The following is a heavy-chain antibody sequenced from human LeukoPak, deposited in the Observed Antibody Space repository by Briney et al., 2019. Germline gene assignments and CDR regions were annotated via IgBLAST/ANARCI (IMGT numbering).Heavy chain of an antibody. V-gene: IGHV3-74*01. CDR1: GFTLSSYS. J-gene: IGHJ4*02. CDR2: LSSDAITT. CDR3: ARGRLFTSSPAPAPFDY. D-gene: IGHD2-2*01. Sequence: GGSLRLSCAASGFTLSSYSMHWVRQAPGKGLVWVSRLSSDAITTTYADSVKGRFTLSRDNARNTLYLQLNSLRAEDTAVYYCARGRLFTSSPAPAPFDYWGQGTLVTVSS.